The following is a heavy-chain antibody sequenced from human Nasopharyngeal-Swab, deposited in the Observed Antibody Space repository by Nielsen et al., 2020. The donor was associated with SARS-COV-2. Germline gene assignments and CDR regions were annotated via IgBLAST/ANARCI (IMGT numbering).Heavy chain of an antibody. Sequence: GGSLRLSCAASGFSFRSYWMHWVRQAPGKGLVWVSCINSDGTNTRYADSVKGRFTVSRDSAKNTLYLEMNSLRADDTAVYYCARRLVWFGEAHYYYYGMDVWGQGTTVTVSS. CDR1: GFSFRSYW. CDR2: INSDGTNT. D-gene: IGHD3-10*01. CDR3: ARRLVWFGEAHYYYYGMDV. V-gene: IGHV3-74*01. J-gene: IGHJ6*02.